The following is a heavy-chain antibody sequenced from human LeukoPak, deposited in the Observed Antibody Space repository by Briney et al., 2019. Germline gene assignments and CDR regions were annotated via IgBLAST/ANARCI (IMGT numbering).Heavy chain of an antibody. CDR2: INPSGGST. CDR3: ARARFLEWLLVDY. J-gene: IGHJ4*02. V-gene: IGHV1-46*01. D-gene: IGHD3-3*01. Sequence: ASVKVSCKASGYTFTSYYMHWVPQAPGQGLEWMGIINPSGGSTSYAQKFQGRVTMTRDTSTSTVYMELSSLRSDDTAVYYCARARFLEWLLVDYWGQGTLVTVSS. CDR1: GYTFTSYY.